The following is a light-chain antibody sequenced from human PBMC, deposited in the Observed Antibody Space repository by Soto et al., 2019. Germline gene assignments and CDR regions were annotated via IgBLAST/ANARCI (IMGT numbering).Light chain of an antibody. CDR2: AAS. J-gene: IGKJ1*01. CDR1: QTISIY. Sequence: DIQMTQSPSSLSASVGDRVTITCRASQTISIYLNWYQQTPGKAPKLLIYAASSLQSGVPSRFSGSGSGTDFSLTISSLQPEDFATYYCQQSHSTPQTFGQGTKVDIK. CDR3: QQSHSTPQT. V-gene: IGKV1-39*01.